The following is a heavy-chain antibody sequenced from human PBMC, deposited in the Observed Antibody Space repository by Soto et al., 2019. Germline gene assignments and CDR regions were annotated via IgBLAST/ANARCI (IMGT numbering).Heavy chain of an antibody. CDR2: IGTAGDT. CDR1: GFTFSGFD. J-gene: IGHJ4*02. D-gene: IGHD6-13*01. CDR3: AKSQEIGTHFFDS. V-gene: IGHV3-13*01. Sequence: GGSLRLSCEASGFTFSGFDMHWVRQPTGKGLEWVSSIGTAGDTYYAVSVKGRFTISRDNAKNSLPLQMNSLRAGDMAVYFCAKSQEIGTHFFDSWGQGTQVTVSS.